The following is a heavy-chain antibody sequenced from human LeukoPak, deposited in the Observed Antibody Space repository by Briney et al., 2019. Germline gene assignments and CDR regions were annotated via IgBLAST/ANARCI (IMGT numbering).Heavy chain of an antibody. V-gene: IGHV3-30*02. Sequence: GGSLRLSCAASGFTFSSYGMHWVRQAPGKGLEWVAFIRYDGSNKYYADSVKGRFTISRDNSKNTLYLQMNSLRAEDTAVYYCAKGLVVTAPLYYFDYWGQGTLVTVS. CDR2: IRYDGSNK. CDR1: GFTFSSYG. D-gene: IGHD2-2*01. CDR3: AKGLVVTAPLYYFDY. J-gene: IGHJ4*02.